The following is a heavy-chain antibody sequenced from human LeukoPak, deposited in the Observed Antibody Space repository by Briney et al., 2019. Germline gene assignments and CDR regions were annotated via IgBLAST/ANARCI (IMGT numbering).Heavy chain of an antibody. CDR2: IYYSGST. Sequence: SETLSLTCTVSGGSISRSRDYWGWIRQPPGKGLEWIGSIYYSGSTYYNPSLKSRVTISVDTSKNQFSLKLSSVTAADTAVYYCARVHYYDSSGYYYSLDYWGQGTLVTVSS. CDR3: ARVHYYDSSGYYYSLDY. D-gene: IGHD3-22*01. V-gene: IGHV4-39*07. CDR1: GGSISRSRDY. J-gene: IGHJ4*02.